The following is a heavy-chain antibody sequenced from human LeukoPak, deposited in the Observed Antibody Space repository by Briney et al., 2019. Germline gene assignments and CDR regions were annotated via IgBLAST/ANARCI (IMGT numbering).Heavy chain of an antibody. CDR3: ARTSGSNGDYYYYMDV. CDR2: IIPIFGTA. Sequence: GASVKVSCKASGGTFISYAISWVRQAPGQGLEWMGGIIPIFGTANYAQKFQGRVTITTDESTSTAYMELSSLRSEDTAVYYCARTSGSNGDYYYYMDVWGKGTTVTVSS. CDR1: GGTFISYA. V-gene: IGHV1-69*05. J-gene: IGHJ6*03. D-gene: IGHD3-10*01.